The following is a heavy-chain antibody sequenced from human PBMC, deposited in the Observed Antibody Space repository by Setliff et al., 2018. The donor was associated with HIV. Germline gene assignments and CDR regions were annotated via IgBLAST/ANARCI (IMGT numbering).Heavy chain of an antibody. CDR2: IYYSGST. CDR1: GGSISSSSYY. J-gene: IGHJ4*02. V-gene: IGHV4-39*07. D-gene: IGHD6-19*01. Sequence: PSETLSLTCTVSGGSISSSSYYWGWIRQPPGKGLEWIGSIYYSGSTYYNPSLESRVTTSADTSKKQFSLRLTSVTAADTAVYYCARGVRDNSGWSSYYFDYWGQGTLVTVSS. CDR3: ARGVRDNSGWSSYYFDY.